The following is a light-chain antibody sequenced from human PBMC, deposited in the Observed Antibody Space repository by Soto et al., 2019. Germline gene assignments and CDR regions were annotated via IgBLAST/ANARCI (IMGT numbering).Light chain of an antibody. Sequence: EILMTQSPATLSVSPGERATLSCRASQSLSRNLAWYQQKPGQAPRLLIYGASTRASGIPARFSGVGSGTEFTLTVSRLQSEDFALYYCQHYNDWPPAFTFGPGNKVYL. CDR3: QHYNDWPPAFT. J-gene: IGKJ3*01. CDR2: GAS. V-gene: IGKV3-15*01. CDR1: QSLSRN.